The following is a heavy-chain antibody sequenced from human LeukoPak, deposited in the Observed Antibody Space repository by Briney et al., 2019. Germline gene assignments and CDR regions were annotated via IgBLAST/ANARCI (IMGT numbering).Heavy chain of an antibody. D-gene: IGHD1-1*01. CDR2: ISSSSSYI. CDR3: AREAKTGSFDY. CDR1: GFTFSSYS. J-gene: IGHJ4*02. Sequence: GGSLRLSCAASGFTFSSYSMNWVRQAPGKGLEWVSSISSSSSYIYYADPVKGRFTISRDNAKNSLYLQMNSLRAEDTAVYYCAREAKTGSFDYWGQGTLVTVSS. V-gene: IGHV3-21*01.